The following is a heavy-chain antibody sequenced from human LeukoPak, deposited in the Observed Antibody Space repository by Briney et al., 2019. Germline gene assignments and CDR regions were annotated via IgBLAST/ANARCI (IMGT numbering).Heavy chain of an antibody. CDR2: LYSGGST. D-gene: IGHD1-26*01. CDR3: ARTYSGSYSRYCDF. Sequence: GGSLRLSCAASGFTVSNSHMSWVRQAPGKGLEWVSFLYSGGSTYYADSVKGRFTISRDNSKNTLYLQMNSLRAEDTAVYYCARTYSGSYSRYCDFWGQGTLVTVSS. V-gene: IGHV3-53*01. CDR1: GFTVSNSH. J-gene: IGHJ4*02.